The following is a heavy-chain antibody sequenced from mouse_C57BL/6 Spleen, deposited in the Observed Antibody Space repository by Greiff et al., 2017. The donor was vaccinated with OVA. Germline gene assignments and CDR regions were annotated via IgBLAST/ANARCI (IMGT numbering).Heavy chain of an antibody. CDR3: TRTQIATVVATEYFDY. CDR2: IDPETGGT. J-gene: IGHJ2*01. CDR1: GYTFTDYE. D-gene: IGHD1-1*02. Sequence: QVQLQQSGAELVRPGASVTLSCKASGYTFTDYEMHWVKQTPVHGLEWIGAIDPETGGTAYNQKFKGKAILTADKSSSTAYMELRSLTSEDSAVYYWTRTQIATVVATEYFDYWGQGTTLTVSS. V-gene: IGHV1-15*01.